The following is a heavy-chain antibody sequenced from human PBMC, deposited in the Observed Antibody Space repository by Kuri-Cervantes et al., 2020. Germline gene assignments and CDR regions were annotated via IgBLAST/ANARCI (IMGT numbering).Heavy chain of an antibody. CDR1: GFTFSTYS. CDR2: ISSRSSTI. CDR3: ARGYSYGYDY. D-gene: IGHD5-18*01. V-gene: IGHV3-48*01. J-gene: IGHJ4*02. Sequence: GGSLRLSCAASGFTFSTYSMNWVRQAPGKGLEWVSYISSRSSTIYYADSVRGRFTISRDNAKNSLYLQVNTLRAEDTAVYYCARGYSYGYDYWGQGTLVTVSS.